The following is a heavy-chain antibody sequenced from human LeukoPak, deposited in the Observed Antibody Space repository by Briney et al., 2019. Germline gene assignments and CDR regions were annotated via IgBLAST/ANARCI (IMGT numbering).Heavy chain of an antibody. D-gene: IGHD3-3*01. J-gene: IGHJ4*02. CDR2: ISSSGSTI. CDR1: GFTFSDYY. CDR3: ASLDYDFWSGYYREFDY. Sequence: PGGSLRLSCAASGFTFSDYYMSWIRQAPGKGLEWVSYISSSGSTIYYADSVKGRFTISRDNAKNSLYLQMNSLRAEDTAVYYCASLDYDFWSGYYREFDYWGQGTLVTVSS. V-gene: IGHV3-11*01.